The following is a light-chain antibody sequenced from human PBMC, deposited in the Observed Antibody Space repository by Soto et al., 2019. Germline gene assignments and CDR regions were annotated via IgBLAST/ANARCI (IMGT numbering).Light chain of an antibody. CDR1: SSDVGGHDY. Sequence: QSALTQPASVSGSPGQSITISCTGSSSDVGGHDYVSWYLQHPGKAPKLLIYEAFNRPSGVSDRFSGSKSGSTASLTIPGLQAEDEGDYYCSSFTSTSTWVFGGGTKLTVL. CDR3: SSFTSTSTWV. J-gene: IGLJ3*02. V-gene: IGLV2-14*01. CDR2: EAF.